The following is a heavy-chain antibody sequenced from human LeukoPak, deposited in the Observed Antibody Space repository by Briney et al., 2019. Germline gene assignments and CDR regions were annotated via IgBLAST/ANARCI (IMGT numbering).Heavy chain of an antibody. Sequence: PGASLRLSCAASGFTFSSYAMSWVRQAPGKGLEWVSAISGSGGSTYYADSVKGRFIISRDNSKNTLYLQMNSLRAEDTAVYYCAKEKTSSWNPRPFDYWGQGTLVTVSS. CDR3: AKEKTSSWNPRPFDY. J-gene: IGHJ4*02. CDR1: GFTFSSYA. CDR2: ISGSGGST. V-gene: IGHV3-23*01. D-gene: IGHD6-13*01.